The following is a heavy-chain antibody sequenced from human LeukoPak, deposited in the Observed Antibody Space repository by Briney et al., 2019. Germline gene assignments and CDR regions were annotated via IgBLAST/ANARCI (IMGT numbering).Heavy chain of an antibody. CDR1: GFTFSSNA. CDR3: ARRVGADYFDY. CDR2: ISGSGGST. J-gene: IGHJ4*02. V-gene: IGHV3-23*01. D-gene: IGHD1-26*01. Sequence: PGGSLRLSCAASGFTFSSNAMSWVRQAPGKGLEWVSAISGSGGSTYYADSVKGRFTISRDNTKNTLYLQMNSLRAEDTAVYYCARRVGADYFDYWGQGTLVTVSS.